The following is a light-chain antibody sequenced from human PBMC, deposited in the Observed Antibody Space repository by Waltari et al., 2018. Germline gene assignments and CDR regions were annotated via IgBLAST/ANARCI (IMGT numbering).Light chain of an antibody. CDR3: QAWDTSTVV. CDR1: NLGSKY. CDR2: QGS. V-gene: IGLV3-1*01. J-gene: IGLJ3*02. Sequence: SYELTQPSSVSVSPGQTASITCSGYNLGSKYVSWFQQRPGQSPVLVIYQGSERPSGIPERFSGSNSGDTATLTISGTQAMDEAEYFCQAWDTSTVVFGGGTELTVL.